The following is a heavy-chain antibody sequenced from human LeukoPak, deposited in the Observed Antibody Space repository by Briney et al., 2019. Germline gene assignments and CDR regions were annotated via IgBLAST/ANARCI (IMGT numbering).Heavy chain of an antibody. CDR2: INHSGST. J-gene: IGHJ5*02. V-gene: IGHV4-34*01. D-gene: IGHD3-10*01. CDR3: ARQAYYYGSGRLYLESWFDP. CDR1: GGSFSGYY. Sequence: SETLSLTCAVYGGSFSGYYWSWFRQPPGKGLEWIGEINHSGSTNYNPSLKIRDTISVDTSKNQFSLKLSSVTAADTAVYYCARQAYYYGSGRLYLESWFDPWGQGTLVTVSS.